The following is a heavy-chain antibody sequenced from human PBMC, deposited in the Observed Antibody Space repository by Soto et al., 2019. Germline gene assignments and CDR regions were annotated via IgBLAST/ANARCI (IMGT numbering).Heavy chain of an antibody. CDR2: IYYSGTT. V-gene: IGHV4-39*01. Sequence: SETLSLTCTVSGGSVTRSSYYWGWIRQPPGKGLEWIGTIYYSGTTSYNPSLKSRVTISVDTSKNHFSLKLSSVTAADTAVYYCARHVITFGGVIAPFDYWGQGTLVTVSS. CDR1: GGSVTRSSYY. D-gene: IGHD3-16*02. CDR3: ARHVITFGGVIAPFDY. J-gene: IGHJ4*02.